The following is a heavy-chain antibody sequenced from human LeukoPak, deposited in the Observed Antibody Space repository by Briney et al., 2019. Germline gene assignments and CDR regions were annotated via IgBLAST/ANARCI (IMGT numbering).Heavy chain of an antibody. D-gene: IGHD6-19*01. Sequence: PSETLSLTCTVSGGFISSYYWSWIRQPPGKGLEWIGYIYYSGSTNYNPSLKSRVTISVDTSKNQFSLKLSSVTAADTAVYYCARARIAVAGILYYYYGMDVWGQGTTVTVSS. V-gene: IGHV4-59*01. CDR3: ARARIAVAGILYYYYGMDV. CDR2: IYYSGST. CDR1: GGFISSYY. J-gene: IGHJ6*02.